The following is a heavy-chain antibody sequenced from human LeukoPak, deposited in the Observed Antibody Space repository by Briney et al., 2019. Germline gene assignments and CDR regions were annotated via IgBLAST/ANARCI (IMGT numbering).Heavy chain of an antibody. CDR1: GFTFSSYA. Sequence: GGSLRLSCAASGFTFSSYAMSWVRQAPGKGLEWVSAISGSGGSTYYADSVKGRFTISRDNSKNTLYLQMNSLRAEDTAVYYCANTLTPLEMATQLDYWGQGTLVTVSS. CDR3: ANTLTPLEMATQLDY. V-gene: IGHV3-23*01. J-gene: IGHJ4*02. D-gene: IGHD5-24*01. CDR2: ISGSGGST.